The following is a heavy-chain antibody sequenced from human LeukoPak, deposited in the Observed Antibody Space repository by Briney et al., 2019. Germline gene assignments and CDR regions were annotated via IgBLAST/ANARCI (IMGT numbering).Heavy chain of an antibody. J-gene: IGHJ4*02. Sequence: KSSETLSLTCTVSGGSISSYYWSWIRQPPGKGLEWIGYIYYSGTTNYSPSLKSRVTISVDTSKNHFSLKLNSVTAAGTAVYYCARSGSIAAVFDYWGQGTLVTVSS. V-gene: IGHV4-59*01. CDR3: ARSGSIAAVFDY. CDR1: GGSISSYY. D-gene: IGHD6-13*01. CDR2: IYYSGTT.